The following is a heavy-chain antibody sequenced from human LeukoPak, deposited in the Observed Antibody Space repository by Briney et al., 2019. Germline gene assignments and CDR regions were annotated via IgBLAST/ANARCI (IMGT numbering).Heavy chain of an antibody. CDR2: IYPADSDT. V-gene: IGHV5-51*01. D-gene: IGHD3-9*01. Sequence: GESLKISCKGSGYRFSNFWIGWVRQLPGKGLEWMGIIYPADSDTRYSPSFQGQVSISADKSISTVYLQWSSLKASDTAMYYCARHASPSYNRLTGCYIPGGMDVWGQGTTVSVSS. CDR3: ARHASPSYNRLTGCYIPGGMDV. CDR1: GYRFSNFW. J-gene: IGHJ6*02.